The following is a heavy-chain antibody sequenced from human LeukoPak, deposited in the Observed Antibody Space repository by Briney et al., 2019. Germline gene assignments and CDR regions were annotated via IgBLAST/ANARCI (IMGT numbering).Heavy chain of an antibody. CDR3: ARDPHRDGYISGDY. J-gene: IGHJ4*02. D-gene: IGHD5-24*01. CDR2: IYYSGST. V-gene: IGHV4-31*03. CDR1: GGSISSGGYY. Sequence: PSQTLSLTCTVSGGSISSGGYYWSWIRQHPGKGLEWIGYIYYSGSTYYNPSLKSRVTISVDTSKNQFSLKLSSVTAADTAVYYCARDPHRDGYISGDYWGQGTLVTVSS.